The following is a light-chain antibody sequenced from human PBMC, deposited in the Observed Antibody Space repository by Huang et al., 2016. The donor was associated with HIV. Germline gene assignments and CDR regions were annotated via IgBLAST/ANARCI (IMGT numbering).Light chain of an antibody. CDR2: GAS. J-gene: IGKJ4*01. CDR3: QRYNDWLSLT. CDR1: QSVGSN. V-gene: IGKV3-15*01. Sequence: EVVMTQSPATLSVSPGERATLPCRASQSVGSNLAWYQQRPGQAPRRLIYGASMRATGVPVRFSGSGSGTDFTLTISSLQSEDFAIYYCQRYNDWLSLTFGGGTRVEIK.